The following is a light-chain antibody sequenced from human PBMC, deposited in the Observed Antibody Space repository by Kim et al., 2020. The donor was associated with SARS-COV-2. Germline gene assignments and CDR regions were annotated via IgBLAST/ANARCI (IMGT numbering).Light chain of an antibody. V-gene: IGKV1-39*01. CDR3: QQTFSAPILT. CDR2: AAS. J-gene: IGKJ4*01. CDR1: QNIDRY. Sequence: SVGDRVTITCRASQNIDRYLNWYQHRPGKAPKLLIYAASNLQTGVPARFSGSGSGTDFTLAIAGLQPDDFATYFCQQTFSAPILTFGGGTKVDIK.